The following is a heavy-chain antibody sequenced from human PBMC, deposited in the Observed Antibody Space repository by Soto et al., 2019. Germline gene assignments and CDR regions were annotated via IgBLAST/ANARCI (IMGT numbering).Heavy chain of an antibody. V-gene: IGHV3-48*02. CDR2: ISSSSSTI. J-gene: IGHJ4*02. CDR3: AREKSILTGPYFDY. CDR1: GFTFSSYS. D-gene: IGHD3-9*01. Sequence: PGGSLRLSCAASGFTFSSYSMNWVRQAPGKGLERVSYISSSSSTIYYADSVKGRFTISRDNAKNSLYLQMNSLRDEDTAVYYCAREKSILTGPYFDYWGQGTLVTVSS.